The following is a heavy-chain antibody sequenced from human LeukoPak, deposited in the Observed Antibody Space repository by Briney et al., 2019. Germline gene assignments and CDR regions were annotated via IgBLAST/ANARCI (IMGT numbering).Heavy chain of an antibody. V-gene: IGHV3-23*01. CDR2: ISGSGGST. Sequence: GGSLRLSCAASGFTFSSYSMNWVRQAPGKGLEWVSAISGSGGSTYYADSVKGRFTISRDNSKNTLYLQMNSLRAEDTAVYYCAKDGELPSLGYFDYWGQGTLVTVSS. J-gene: IGHJ4*02. CDR1: GFTFSSYS. D-gene: IGHD1-26*01. CDR3: AKDGELPSLGYFDY.